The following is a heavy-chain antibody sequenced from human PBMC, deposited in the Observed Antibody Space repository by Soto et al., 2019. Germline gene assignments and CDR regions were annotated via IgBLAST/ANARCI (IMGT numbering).Heavy chain of an antibody. D-gene: IGHD3-16*01. Sequence: SETLSLTCTVSGGSISSSSYYWGWIRQPPGKGLEWIGSIYYSGSTYYNPSLKSRVTISVDTSKNQFSLKLSSVTAADTAVYYCARQWTLTYYYYYYMDVWGKGTTVTV. V-gene: IGHV4-39*01. CDR3: ARQWTLTYYYYYYMDV. CDR1: GGSISSSSYY. CDR2: IYYSGST. J-gene: IGHJ6*03.